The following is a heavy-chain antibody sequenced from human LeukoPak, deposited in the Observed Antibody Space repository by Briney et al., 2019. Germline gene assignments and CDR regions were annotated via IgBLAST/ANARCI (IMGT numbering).Heavy chain of an antibody. CDR3: ARDWGTYHRDY. V-gene: IGHV1-18*04. Sequence: ASVKVSCKASGYTFTGYYMHWVRQAPGQGLEWMGWINPNSGNTNYAQKLQGRVTMTTDTSTSTAYMELRSLRSDDTAVYYCARDWGTYHRDYWGQGTLVTVSS. J-gene: IGHJ4*02. CDR2: INPNSGNT. CDR1: GYTFTGYY. D-gene: IGHD3-16*01.